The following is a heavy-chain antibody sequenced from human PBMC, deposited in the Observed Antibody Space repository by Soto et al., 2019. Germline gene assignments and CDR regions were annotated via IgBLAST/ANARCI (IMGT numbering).Heavy chain of an antibody. CDR2: IYYSGST. J-gene: IGHJ4*02. CDR1: GGSISSSSYY. V-gene: IGHV4-39*01. Sequence: SETLSLTCTVSGGSISSSSYYWGWIRQPPGKGLEWIGSIYYSGSTYYNPSLKSRVTISVDTSKNQFSLKLSSVTAADTAVYYCASGSRDCSGGSCYYFFDYWGQGTLVTVSS. D-gene: IGHD2-15*01. CDR3: ASGSRDCSGGSCYYFFDY.